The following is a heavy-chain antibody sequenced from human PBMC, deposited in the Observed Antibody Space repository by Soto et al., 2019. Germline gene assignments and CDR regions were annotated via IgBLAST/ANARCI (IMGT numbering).Heavy chain of an antibody. Sequence: ASVKVSCKASGYTFTSYAMHWVRQAPGQGLEWMGWISAYNGNTNYAQKLQGRVTMTTDTSTSTAYMELRSLRSDDTAVYYCARDLAVAGTVAWFDPWGQGTLVTVSS. CDR2: ISAYNGNT. CDR1: GYTFTSYA. J-gene: IGHJ5*02. CDR3: ARDLAVAGTVAWFDP. D-gene: IGHD6-19*01. V-gene: IGHV1-18*01.